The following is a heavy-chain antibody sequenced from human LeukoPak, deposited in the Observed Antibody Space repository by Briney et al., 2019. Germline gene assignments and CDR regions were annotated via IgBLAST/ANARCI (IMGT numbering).Heavy chain of an antibody. D-gene: IGHD6-13*01. CDR2: IYYSGST. CDR1: GFTFSSYW. J-gene: IGHJ5*02. CDR3: ARYSSSWPNWFDP. Sequence: GSLRLSCAASGFTFSSYWMSWVRQAPGKGLEWIGSIYYSGSTYYNPSLKSRVTISVDTSKDQFSLKLSSVTAADTAVYYCARYSSSWPNWFDPWGQGTLVTVSS. V-gene: IGHV4-39*01.